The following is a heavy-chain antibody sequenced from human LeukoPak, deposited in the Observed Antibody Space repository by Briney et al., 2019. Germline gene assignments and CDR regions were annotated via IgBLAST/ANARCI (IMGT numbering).Heavy chain of an antibody. J-gene: IGHJ4*02. CDR2: ISSSGSTI. CDR3: ARDGGITMVRGVIIQSSPFDY. V-gene: IGHV3-11*01. Sequence: PGGSLRLSCAAAGFTFSDYYMSWIRQAPGKGLEWVSYISSSGSTIYYADSVKGRFTISRDNAKNSLYLQMNSLRAEDTAVYYCARDGGITMVRGVIIQSSPFDYWGQGTLVTVSS. CDR1: GFTFSDYY. D-gene: IGHD3-10*01.